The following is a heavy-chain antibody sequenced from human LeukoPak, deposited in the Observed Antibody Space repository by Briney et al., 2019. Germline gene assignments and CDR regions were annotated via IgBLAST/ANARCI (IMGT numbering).Heavy chain of an antibody. J-gene: IGHJ6*03. CDR3: ARGVVAATFYYYMDV. Sequence: GASVKVSCKASGYTFTSYAMNWVRQAPGQGLEWMGWINPSSGGTNYPQKFQGRVTMTRDTSLSTAYMEVSGLRSDDTAVYYCARGVVAATFYYYMDVWGKGTTVTVSS. D-gene: IGHD2-15*01. V-gene: IGHV1-2*02. CDR1: GYTFTSYA. CDR2: INPSSGGT.